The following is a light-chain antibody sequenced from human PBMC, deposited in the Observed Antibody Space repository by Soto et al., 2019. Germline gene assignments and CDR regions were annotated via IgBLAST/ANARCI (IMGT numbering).Light chain of an antibody. J-gene: IGKJ1*01. V-gene: IGKV3-20*01. Sequence: EIVLTQSPGTLSLSTGERATLSCRASQSVSNNYLAWYQQKPGQAPRLLISGASNRATGIPDRFSGSGSGTDFTLTIIRLEPEDFAVYYCQQYDISPSTFGQGSKV. CDR1: QSVSNNY. CDR2: GAS. CDR3: QQYDISPST.